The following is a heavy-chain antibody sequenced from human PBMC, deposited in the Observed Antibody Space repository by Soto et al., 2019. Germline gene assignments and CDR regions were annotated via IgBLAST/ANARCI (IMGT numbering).Heavy chain of an antibody. V-gene: IGHV4-30-2*01. J-gene: IGHJ4*02. CDR2: NYRSGST. CDR3: AAGGGLPRYY. Sequence: SETLSLTCTVSGGSISSGGYFWSWIRQPPGKGLEWIGYNYRSGSTYYNPSLKSRVTISVDRSKNQFSLKLSSVTAADTAVYYCAAGGGLPRYYWGQGTLVTVSS. CDR1: GGSISSGGYF. D-gene: IGHD5-12*01.